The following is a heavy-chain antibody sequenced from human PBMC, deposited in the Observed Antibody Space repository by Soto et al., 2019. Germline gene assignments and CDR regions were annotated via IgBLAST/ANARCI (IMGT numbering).Heavy chain of an antibody. CDR3: ALSYDNTGYYVDY. Sequence: GESLKISCKGSGYSFTTYWIGWVRQMPGKGLEWMGIIYPADSDTRYSPSFQGQVTISADKSITTAYLQWSSLKASDTAMYYCALSYDNTGYYVDYWGQGTLVTVSS. D-gene: IGHD3-22*01. V-gene: IGHV5-51*01. CDR1: GYSFTTYW. CDR2: IYPADSDT. J-gene: IGHJ4*02.